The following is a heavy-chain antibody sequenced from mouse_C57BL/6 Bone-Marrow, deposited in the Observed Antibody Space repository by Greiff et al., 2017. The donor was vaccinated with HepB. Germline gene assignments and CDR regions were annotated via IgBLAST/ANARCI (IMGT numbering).Heavy chain of an antibody. CDR3: ARRAVVAKNHAMDY. D-gene: IGHD1-1*01. Sequence: QVQLQQSGAELARPGASVKMSCKASGYTFTSYTMHWVKQRPGQGLEWIGYINPSSGYTKYNQKFKDKATLTADKSSSTAYMQLSSLTSEDSAVYYCARRAVVAKNHAMDYWGQGTSVTVSS. CDR2: INPSSGYT. J-gene: IGHJ4*01. CDR1: GYTFTSYT. V-gene: IGHV1-4*01.